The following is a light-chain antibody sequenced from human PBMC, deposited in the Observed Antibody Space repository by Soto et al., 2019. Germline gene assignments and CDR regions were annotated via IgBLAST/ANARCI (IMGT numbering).Light chain of an antibody. J-gene: IGKJ4*01. CDR1: QSVSSY. V-gene: IGKV3-11*01. CDR2: DAS. CDR3: QHRRNWPLT. Sequence: EIVLTQSPATLSLSPGERATLSCRASQSVSSYLVWYQQKPGQAPRLLIYDASNRVTGIPARFSGSGSGTDFPLTISRLEPEDFAVYYCQHRRNWPLTFGGETKVEIK.